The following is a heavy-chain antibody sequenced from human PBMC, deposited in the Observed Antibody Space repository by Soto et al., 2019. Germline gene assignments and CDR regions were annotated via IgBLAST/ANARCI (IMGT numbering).Heavy chain of an antibody. J-gene: IGHJ4*02. V-gene: IGHV3-53*01. CDR3: ARDGDTSSFDY. CDR2: IYSGGST. Sequence: GGSLRLSCAASGFTVSSNYMSWVRQAPGKGLEWVSVIYSGGSTYYADSVKGRFTITRDNSNNTLYLQMNSLRAEDTAVYYCARDGDTSSFDYWGQGTLVTVSS. D-gene: IGHD5-18*01. CDR1: GFTVSSNY.